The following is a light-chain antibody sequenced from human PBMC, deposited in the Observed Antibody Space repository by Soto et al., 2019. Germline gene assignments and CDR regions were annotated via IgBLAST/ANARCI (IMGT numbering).Light chain of an antibody. CDR1: QSVSRY. Sequence: RVWTQRTPTLSLSPGEGASLSRRASQSVSRYLAWYQQKPGQAPRLLIYDASNRATGIPARFSGSGSGTDFTLTISSLEPEDFAVYYCQQRSNWPLTFGGGTKVDIK. J-gene: IGKJ4*01. CDR2: DAS. CDR3: QQRSNWPLT. V-gene: IGKV3-11*01.